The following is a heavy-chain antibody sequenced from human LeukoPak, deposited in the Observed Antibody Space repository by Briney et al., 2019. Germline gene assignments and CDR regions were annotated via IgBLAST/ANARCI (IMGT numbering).Heavy chain of an antibody. CDR3: AKEVGLKRRYYGSGSSYYFDY. Sequence: GGSLRLSCAASGFTFTNFAMKWVRQAPGKGLEWVSAISGSGGSTYYADSVKGRFTISRDNSKNTLYLQMNSLRAEDTAVYYCAKEVGLKRRYYGSGSSYYFDYWGQGTLVTVSS. J-gene: IGHJ4*02. V-gene: IGHV3-23*01. CDR1: GFTFTNFA. CDR2: ISGSGGST. D-gene: IGHD3-10*01.